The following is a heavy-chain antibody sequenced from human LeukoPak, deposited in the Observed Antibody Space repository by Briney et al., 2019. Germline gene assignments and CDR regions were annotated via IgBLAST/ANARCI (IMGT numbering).Heavy chain of an antibody. CDR2: ISGSGGST. CDR3: AIERPRWDYYDSSGYFNY. Sequence: GGSLRLSCAASGFTFSSYAMSWVRQAPGKGLEWVSAISGSGGSTYYADSVKGRFTISRDNSKNTLYLQMNSLRAEDTAVYYCAIERPRWDYYDSSGYFNYWGQGTLVTVSS. V-gene: IGHV3-23*01. CDR1: GFTFSSYA. J-gene: IGHJ4*02. D-gene: IGHD3-22*01.